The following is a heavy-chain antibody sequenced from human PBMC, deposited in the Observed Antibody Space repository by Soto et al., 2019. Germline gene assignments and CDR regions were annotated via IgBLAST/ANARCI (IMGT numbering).Heavy chain of an antibody. CDR2: MNPHSGDT. V-gene: IGHV1-8*01. Sequence: QVQLVQSGAEVKKPGASVKVSCKASGYTFVNYEINWVRQATGQGLEWLGWMNPHSGDTFYAQNFQGRVTMTRNTSITTAYMELNSLKSEDTAVYYCARQQAMHYWGQGTLVTVSS. CDR3: ARQQAMHY. J-gene: IGHJ4*02. CDR1: GYTFVNYE.